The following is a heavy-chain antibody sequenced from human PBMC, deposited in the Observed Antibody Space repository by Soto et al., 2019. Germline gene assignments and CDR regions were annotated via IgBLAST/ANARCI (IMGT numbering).Heavy chain of an antibody. V-gene: IGHV3-21*01. CDR3: VRARSTDSRPDY. D-gene: IGHD3-22*01. CDR2: ITSSSSYI. J-gene: IGHJ4*02. Sequence: GGSLRLSCAASGFTFSLYSMIWVRQAPGKGLEWVASITSSSSYIYYEDSLKGRFTISRDNAKNSLFLQLDSLRAEDTAVYFCVRARSTDSRPDYWGQGTLVPVSS. CDR1: GFTFSLYS.